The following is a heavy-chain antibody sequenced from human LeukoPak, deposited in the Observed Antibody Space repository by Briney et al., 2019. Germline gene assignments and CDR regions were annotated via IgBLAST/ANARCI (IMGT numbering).Heavy chain of an antibody. J-gene: IGHJ4*02. V-gene: IGHV3-48*01. D-gene: IGHD3-10*01. CDR1: GFTFSSYS. CDR3: AKLSLSGRSQSADY. CDR2: ISSSSTI. Sequence: GGSLRLSCAASGFTFSSYSMNWVRQAPGKGLEWVSYISSSSTIYYADSVKGRFTISRDNSKNTLFLQMNSLRAEDTAVYYCAKLSLSGRSQSADYWGQGTLVTVSS.